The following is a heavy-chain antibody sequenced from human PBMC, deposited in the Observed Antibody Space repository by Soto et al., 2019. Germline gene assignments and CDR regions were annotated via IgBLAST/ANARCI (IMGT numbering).Heavy chain of an antibody. CDR3: ARLYGGCYYSPDY. J-gene: IGHJ4*02. CDR1: GGSISSSSFF. V-gene: IGHV4-39*01. CDR2: IYYSGST. D-gene: IGHD2-21*01. Sequence: QVQLQESGPGLVKSSETLSLTCTVSGGSISSSSFFWGWIRQPPGRGLEWIGSIYYSGSTYYNPSLKSRVTMSADTSKNQFSLQLRSVTAADTAVYYCARLYGGCYYSPDYWGQGTLVAVSS.